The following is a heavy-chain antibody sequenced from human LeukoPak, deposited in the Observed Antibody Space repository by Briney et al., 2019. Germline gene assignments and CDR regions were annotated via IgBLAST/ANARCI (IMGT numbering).Heavy chain of an antibody. J-gene: IGHJ6*03. CDR1: GGTFSSYA. Sequence: ASVKVSCKASGGTFSSYAISWVRQAPGQGLEWMGGIIPIFGTANYAQKFQGRVTITADKSTSTAYMELSSLRSEDTAVYYCARCPHYYYYMDVWGKGTTVTVSS. V-gene: IGHV1-69*06. CDR2: IIPIFGTA. CDR3: ARCPHYYYYMDV.